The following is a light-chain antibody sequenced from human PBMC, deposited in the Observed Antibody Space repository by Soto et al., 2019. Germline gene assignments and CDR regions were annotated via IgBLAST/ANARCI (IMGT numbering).Light chain of an antibody. CDR2: GAS. J-gene: IGKJ2*01. Sequence: EGLMTQSPATLSVSPGDRVTLSCRARESISTNLAWYQQKPGQAPRLLIYGASTRATGIPARFSGSGSGTEFSLRISRLLSEDSAVYFCQQYRNWPPMYTFGQGTKLQIK. CDR1: ESISTN. V-gene: IGKV3-15*01. CDR3: QQYRNWPPMYT.